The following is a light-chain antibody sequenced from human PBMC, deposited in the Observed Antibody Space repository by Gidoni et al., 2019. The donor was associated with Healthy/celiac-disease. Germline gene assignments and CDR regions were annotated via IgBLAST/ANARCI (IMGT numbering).Light chain of an antibody. CDR2: AAS. CDR1: QSISSY. Sequence: DIQMTQSPSSLSASVGDRVTITCRASQSISSYLNWYQQKPGKAPKLLIYAASSVQSGVPSMFSGSGSGTDFTLTISSLQPEDFATYYCQQSYSTPITFGQGTRLEIK. CDR3: QQSYSTPIT. J-gene: IGKJ5*01. V-gene: IGKV1-39*01.